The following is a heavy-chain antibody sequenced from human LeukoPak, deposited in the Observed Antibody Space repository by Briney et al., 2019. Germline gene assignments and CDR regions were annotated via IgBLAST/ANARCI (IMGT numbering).Heavy chain of an antibody. Sequence: GGSLRLSCAASGFTVSSNYMSWVRQAPGKGLEWGSVIYSGGSTYYADSVKGRFTISRDNSQNTLYLQMNSLRAEDTAMYYCAKDFAGDLNALDIWGQGTMVTVSS. CDR1: GFTVSSNY. J-gene: IGHJ3*02. D-gene: IGHD2-21*02. CDR2: IYSGGST. CDR3: AKDFAGDLNALDI. V-gene: IGHV3-53*05.